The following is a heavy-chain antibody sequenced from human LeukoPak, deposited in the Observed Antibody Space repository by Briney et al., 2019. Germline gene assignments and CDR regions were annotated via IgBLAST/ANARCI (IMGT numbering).Heavy chain of an antibody. D-gene: IGHD6-19*01. V-gene: IGHV3-30*02. J-gene: IGHJ4*02. Sequence: GGSLRLSCAAAGLTFSNYGMHWVRQAPGKGLQWVAYIRYDGRNKYSADSVKGRFTIYRDNSKSTLYLQMNSLRPEDTAVYYCARSSGWFFDYWGQGTLVTVSS. CDR1: GLTFSNYG. CDR2: IRYDGRNK. CDR3: ARSSGWFFDY.